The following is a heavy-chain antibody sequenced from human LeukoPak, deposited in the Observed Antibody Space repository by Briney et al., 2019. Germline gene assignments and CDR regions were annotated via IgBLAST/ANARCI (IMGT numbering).Heavy chain of an antibody. CDR2: ISGSGGST. V-gene: IGHV3-23*01. Sequence: GGSLRLSCAASRFTFSSYAMSWVRQAPGKGLEWVSGISGSGGSTYYADSVKGRFTISRDNSKKMLYLQMNSLRAEDTAVYYCARDRAYYYDSSGYYYFDHWGQGTLVTVSS. CDR3: ARDRAYYYDSSGYYYFDH. J-gene: IGHJ4*02. D-gene: IGHD3-22*01. CDR1: RFTFSSYA.